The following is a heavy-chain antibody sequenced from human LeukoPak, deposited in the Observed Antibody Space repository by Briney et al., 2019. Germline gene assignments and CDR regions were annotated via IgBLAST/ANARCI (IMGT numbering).Heavy chain of an antibody. CDR3: ARSAQTGPLDS. CDR2: IYSGGAT. J-gene: IGHJ4*02. V-gene: IGHV3-66*01. D-gene: IGHD3-10*01. Sequence: GGSLRLSCAASGFTVSSNYMSWVRQAPVKGLEWVSVIYSGGATFYADSVKGRFIISRDSSTDTLYLQMNSLRAEDTALYYCARSAQTGPLDSWGQGTLVTVSA. CDR1: GFTVSSNY.